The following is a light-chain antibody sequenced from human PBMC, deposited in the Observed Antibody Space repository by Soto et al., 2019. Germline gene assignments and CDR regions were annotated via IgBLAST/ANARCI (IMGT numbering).Light chain of an antibody. Sequence: EIVMTQYQATLSLSPCQTATLSCRPSQTVRSSLAWYQQKPGQAPRLLIYNTSTRAAGIPTRFSGSGSGTEFILTISGLQSEDFAVYYCQQYANWPPWTFGQGTKVDIK. J-gene: IGKJ1*01. V-gene: IGKV3-15*01. CDR1: QTVRSS. CDR3: QQYANWPPWT. CDR2: NTS.